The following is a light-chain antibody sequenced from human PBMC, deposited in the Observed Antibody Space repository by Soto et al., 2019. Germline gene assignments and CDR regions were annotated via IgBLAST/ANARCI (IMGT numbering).Light chain of an antibody. J-gene: IGLJ1*01. CDR2: EVS. V-gene: IGLV2-8*01. Sequence: HSVLTQPPSASGSPGQAVTISCTGTSSDVGGYNYVSWYQQHPGKAPKLMIYEVSKRPSGVPDRFSGSKSGNTASLTVSGLQAEDEADYYCSSYAGSNNVFGTGTKVTVL. CDR1: SSDVGGYNY. CDR3: SSYAGSNNV.